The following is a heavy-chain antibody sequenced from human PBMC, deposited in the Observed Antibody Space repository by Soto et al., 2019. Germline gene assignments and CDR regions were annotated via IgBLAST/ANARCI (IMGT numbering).Heavy chain of an antibody. CDR2: VYHTGIT. CDR3: ARDFAYFDS. D-gene: IGHD3-3*01. V-gene: IGHV4-61*01. J-gene: IGHJ4*02. CDR1: GGSFKSGSYS. Sequence: PSETLSLTCTVSGGSFKSGSYSWSRIRQPPGKGLEWIGYVYHTGITSYNPSLKSRVSISMDTSKNQFSLNLDSVTAADTAVYFCARDFAYFDSWGQGTLVTVSS.